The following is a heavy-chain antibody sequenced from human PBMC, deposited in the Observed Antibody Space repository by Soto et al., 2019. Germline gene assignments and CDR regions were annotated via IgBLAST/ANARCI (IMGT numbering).Heavy chain of an antibody. J-gene: IGHJ4*02. V-gene: IGHV4-4*02. CDR2: IYHSGTT. CDR1: GTSISNSNW. Sequence: QVQLQESGPGLVQPSGTLSLTCAVSGTSISNSNWWSWVRQSPGKGLEWIGEIYHSGTTKCNPSLKSRLTISVDKSKNQFFLRLTSVTAADTAVYYCAVPGAGDFDYWGQGTLVTVSS. D-gene: IGHD6-13*01. CDR3: AVPGAGDFDY.